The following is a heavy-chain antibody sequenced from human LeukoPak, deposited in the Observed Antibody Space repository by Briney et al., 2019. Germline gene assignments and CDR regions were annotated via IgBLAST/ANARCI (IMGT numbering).Heavy chain of an antibody. CDR1: GYTLTELS. V-gene: IGHV1-24*01. CDR2: FDPEDGET. D-gene: IGHD1-26*01. Sequence: GASVKVSCKVSGYTLTELSMHWVRQAPGKGLEWMGGFDPEDGETIYAQKFQGRVTMTEDTSTDTAYMELSSLRSDDTAVYYCARDHVKVGTTNAFDIWGQGTMVTVSS. CDR3: ARDHVKVGTTNAFDI. J-gene: IGHJ3*02.